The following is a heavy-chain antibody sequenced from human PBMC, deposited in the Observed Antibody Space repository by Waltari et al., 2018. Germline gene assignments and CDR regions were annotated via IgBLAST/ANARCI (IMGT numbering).Heavy chain of an antibody. Sequence: QVQLQQWGAGLLKPSETLSLTCAVYGGSFRGYYWSWIRQPPGKGLEWIGEINYSGSTNYNPSLKSRLTISVDTSKKQFSLKLSSVTAADTAVYYCATRRGGYSSSWYPFDYWGQGTLVTVSS. CDR3: ATRRGGYSSSWYPFDY. CDR1: GGSFRGYY. CDR2: INYSGST. V-gene: IGHV4-34*01. J-gene: IGHJ4*02. D-gene: IGHD6-13*01.